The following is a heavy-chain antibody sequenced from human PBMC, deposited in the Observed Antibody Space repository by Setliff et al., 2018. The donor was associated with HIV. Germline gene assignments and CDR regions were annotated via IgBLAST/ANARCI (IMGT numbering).Heavy chain of an antibody. J-gene: IGHJ6*02. CDR2: IYKSGST. Sequence: SETLSLTCSVSGGSISSGSYYWSWIRQPAGKGLEWIGRIYKSGSTIYNPSLKSRVTLSLDTSKNQFSLKLSSVTAADTAMYYCARATLTMVRGVMFVPTESYLGMDVWGQGTTVTVSS. D-gene: IGHD3-10*01. V-gene: IGHV4-61*02. CDR1: GGSISSGSYY. CDR3: ARATLTMVRGVMFVPTESYLGMDV.